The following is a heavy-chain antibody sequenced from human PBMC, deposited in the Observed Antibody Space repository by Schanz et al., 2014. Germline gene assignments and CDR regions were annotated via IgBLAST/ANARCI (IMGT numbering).Heavy chain of an antibody. Sequence: QVQVEQSGPEVKKPGASVKVSCKASGYTFTSDSMHWVRQAPGQGLEWMGMINPSGGSTTYAQKFQDRVIMSTDRSSSTAYLELRSLTSDDSAIYYCARHRFGVFYYGLDVWGQGTTILVSS. D-gene: IGHD3-10*01. J-gene: IGHJ6*02. CDR3: ARHRFGVFYYGLDV. CDR2: INPSGGST. CDR1: GYTFTSDS. V-gene: IGHV1-46*01.